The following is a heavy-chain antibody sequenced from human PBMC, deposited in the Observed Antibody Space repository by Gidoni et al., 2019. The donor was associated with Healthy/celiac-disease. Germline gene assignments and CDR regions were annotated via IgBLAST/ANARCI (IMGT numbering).Heavy chain of an antibody. CDR2: IYPGDSDT. D-gene: IGHD4-17*01. J-gene: IGHJ3*02. Sequence: EVQLVQSGAEVKKPGESLKISCKGSGSSFTSYWIGWVRQMPGKGLEWMGIIYPGDSDTRYSPSFQGQVTISADKSISTAYLQWSSLKASDTAMYYCARHLRGLTVTTNAFDIWGQGTMVTVSS. V-gene: IGHV5-51*01. CDR3: ARHLRGLTVTTNAFDI. CDR1: GSSFTSYW.